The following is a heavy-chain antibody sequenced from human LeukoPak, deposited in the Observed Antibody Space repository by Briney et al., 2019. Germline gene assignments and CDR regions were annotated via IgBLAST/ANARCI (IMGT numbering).Heavy chain of an antibody. J-gene: IGHJ6*03. V-gene: IGHV3-11*04. CDR2: ISSSGSTI. D-gene: IGHD6-13*01. CDR1: GFTFSDYY. CDR3: AREGGYSSSWYVLYYYYYYMDV. Sequence: GGSLRLSCAASGFTFSDYYMSWIRQAPGKGLERVSYISSSGSTIYYADSVKGRFTISRDNAKNSLYLQMNSLRAEDTAVYYCAREGGYSSSWYVLYYYYYYMDVWGKGTTVTVSS.